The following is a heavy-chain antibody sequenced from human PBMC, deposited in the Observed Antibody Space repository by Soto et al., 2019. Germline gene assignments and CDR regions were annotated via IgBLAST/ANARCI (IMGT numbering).Heavy chain of an antibody. CDR3: AKSRGTTVGRSSVDY. Sequence: EVQLLESGGGLVQPGGSLRLSCAASGFTFSSYAMIWVRQAPGKGLEWVSGIIGSGGSTYHADSVKGRFTISRDNSKNTLYLQMNTLRAEDTAVYYCAKSRGTTVGRSSVDYWGQGTLVTVSS. CDR2: IIGSGGST. CDR1: GFTFSSYA. V-gene: IGHV3-23*01. D-gene: IGHD1-1*01. J-gene: IGHJ4*02.